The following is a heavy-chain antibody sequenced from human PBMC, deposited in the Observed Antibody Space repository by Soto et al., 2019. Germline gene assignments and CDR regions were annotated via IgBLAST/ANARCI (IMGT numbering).Heavy chain of an antibody. Sequence: PGGSMRLSFSASGLTFSIYTMNWVRQAPGKGLEWVSSVSSSSTYIYYADSVKGRFTISRDNAKNSLYLQMNSLRAEDTAIYYCAREDGVLGATSAIDDWGPGTLLTVSS. CDR2: VSSSSTYI. V-gene: IGHV3-21*01. CDR1: GLTFSIYT. D-gene: IGHD1-26*01. J-gene: IGHJ4*01. CDR3: AREDGVLGATSAIDD.